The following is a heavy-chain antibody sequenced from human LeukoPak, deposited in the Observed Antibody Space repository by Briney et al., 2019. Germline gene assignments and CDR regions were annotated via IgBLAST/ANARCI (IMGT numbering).Heavy chain of an antibody. J-gene: IGHJ4*02. CDR2: IYYSGST. V-gene: IGHV4-59*01. Sequence: SETLSLTCTVSGGSISGYYWSWIRQPPGKGLEWIGYIYYSGSTNYNPSLKSRVTISVDTSKNQFPLKLSSVTAADTAVYYCARALYSSRSSNYFDYWGQGTLVTVSS. CDR3: ARALYSSRSSNYFDY. CDR1: GGSISGYY. D-gene: IGHD6-13*01.